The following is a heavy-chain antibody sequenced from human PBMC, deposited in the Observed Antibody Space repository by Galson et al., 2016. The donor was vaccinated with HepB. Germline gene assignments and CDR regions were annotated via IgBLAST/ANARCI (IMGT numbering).Heavy chain of an antibody. CDR2: IYWDNDK. D-gene: IGHD2/OR15-2a*01. CDR3: ARLVSYVNFAY. CDR1: GFSLTTSPVG. Sequence: PALVTPTQTLTLTCTFSGFSLTTSPVGVGWIRQPPGKALEWLALIYWDNDKRYNPSLRSRLTITKDTSKNQVVLTMTNMDPVDTATYYCARLVSYVNFAYGGQGTLVTVSS. J-gene: IGHJ4*02. V-gene: IGHV2-5*02.